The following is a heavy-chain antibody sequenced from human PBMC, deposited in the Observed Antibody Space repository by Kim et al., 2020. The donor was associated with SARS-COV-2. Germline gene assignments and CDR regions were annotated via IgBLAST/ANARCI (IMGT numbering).Heavy chain of an antibody. V-gene: IGHV4-34*01. Sequence: SETLSLTCAVYGGSFSGYYWSWIRQPPGKGLEWIGEINHSGSTNYNPSLKSRVTISVDTSKNQFSLKLSSVTAADTAVYYCASGYYTGPPFDYWGQGTLVTVSS. J-gene: IGHJ4*02. D-gene: IGHD3-3*01. CDR1: GGSFSGYY. CDR3: ASGYYTGPPFDY. CDR2: INHSGST.